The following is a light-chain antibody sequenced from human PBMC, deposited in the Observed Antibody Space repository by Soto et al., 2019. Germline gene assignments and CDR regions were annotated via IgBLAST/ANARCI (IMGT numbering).Light chain of an antibody. V-gene: IGKV3-11*01. CDR2: DAS. J-gene: IGKJ5*01. Sequence: IVLTQSPATLFLSPGDSATLSCRVSQSVSSYLAWYRQKPGQGPRLLIYDASNRATGIPVRFRVSGSGTDFTLTISSLEPEDFAVYYCQQRSNWPRITFGQGTRLEI. CDR3: QQRSNWPRIT. CDR1: QSVSSY.